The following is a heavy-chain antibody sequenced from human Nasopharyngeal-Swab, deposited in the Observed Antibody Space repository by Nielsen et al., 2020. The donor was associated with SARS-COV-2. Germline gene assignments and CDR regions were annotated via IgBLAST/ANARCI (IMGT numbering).Heavy chain of an antibody. CDR2: IYYSGST. Sequence: WIRQPPGKGLEWIGSIYYSGSTYYNPSLKSRVTISVDTSKNQFSLKLSSVTAADTAVYYCARESVLRYFDWEYYYYGMDVWGQGTTVTSP. J-gene: IGHJ6*02. CDR3: ARESVLRYFDWEYYYYGMDV. D-gene: IGHD3-9*01. V-gene: IGHV4-39*02.